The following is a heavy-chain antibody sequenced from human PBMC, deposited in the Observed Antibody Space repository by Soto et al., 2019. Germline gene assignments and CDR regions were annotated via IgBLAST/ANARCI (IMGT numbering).Heavy chain of an antibody. CDR3: ASQVAVARRRGFDS. V-gene: IGHV4-4*02. CDR2: VYHSGTT. D-gene: IGHD5-12*01. CDR1: GGSISDNW. J-gene: IGHJ4*02. Sequence: QVQLQESGPGLVKPSGTLSLTCAVSGGSISDNWWSWVRQPPGKGLEWIGEVYHSGTTYYNPSLKSRVTISLDKSVSQISLTPNSVTAADTAVYYCASQVAVARRRGFDSWGQGTLVTVSS.